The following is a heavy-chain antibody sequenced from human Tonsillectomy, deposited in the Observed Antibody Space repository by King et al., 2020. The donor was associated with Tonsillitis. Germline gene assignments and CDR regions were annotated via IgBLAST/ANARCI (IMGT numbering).Heavy chain of an antibody. CDR3: ARGPHTIDYMDV. CDR1: GGTFSSFA. D-gene: IGHD3-3*01. V-gene: IGHV1-69*01. J-gene: IGHJ6*03. CDR2: IIPMFGTA. Sequence: MQLVQSGAEVKKPGSSVKVSCKASGGTFSSFAICWVRQAPGQGLQWMGGIIPMFGTANYAQKFQGRVTITADESTSTAYMELSSLRSEDTAVYYCARGPHTIDYMDVWGKGTTVTVSS.